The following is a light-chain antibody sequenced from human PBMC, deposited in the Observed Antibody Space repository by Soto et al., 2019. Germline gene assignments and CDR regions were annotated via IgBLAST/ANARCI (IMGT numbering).Light chain of an antibody. J-gene: IGLJ2*01. Sequence: ASLGASVKLTCTLSSGHSSYAIAWHQQQPEKGPRYLMKLDSDGSHTKGDAIPDRFSGSSSGAERYLTISSLQSEDEADYYCQTWGTGIHVVFGGGTKVTVL. V-gene: IGLV4-69*01. CDR3: QTWGTGIHVV. CDR1: SGHSSYA. CDR2: LDSDGSH.